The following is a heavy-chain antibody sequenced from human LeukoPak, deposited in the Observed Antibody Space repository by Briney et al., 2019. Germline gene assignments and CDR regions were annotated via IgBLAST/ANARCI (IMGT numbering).Heavy chain of an antibody. D-gene: IGHD3-10*01. CDR1: GFTFSSHA. CDR2: ITGSGGST. CDR3: AKDGAASTYYYGSGSWYGAFDI. J-gene: IGHJ3*02. V-gene: IGHV3-23*01. Sequence: GGSLRLSCAASGFTFSSHAMGWVRQAPGKGLEWVSSITGSGGSTYYGDSVKGRFTISRDNSKNTLYLQMNSLRAEDTAVYYCAKDGAASTYYYGSGSWYGAFDIWGQGTMVTVSS.